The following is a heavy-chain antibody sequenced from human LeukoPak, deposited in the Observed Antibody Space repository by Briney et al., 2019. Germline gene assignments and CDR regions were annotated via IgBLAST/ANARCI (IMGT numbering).Heavy chain of an antibody. V-gene: IGHV3-30*03. CDR3: ARWASGFIVGATTGFYYFDY. D-gene: IGHD1-26*01. Sequence: PGRSLRLSCAASGFTFSSYGMHWVRQAPGKGLEWVAVISHDGSNKYYADSVKGRFTISRDNSKNTLYLQMNSLRAEDTAVYYCARWASGFIVGATTGFYYFDYWGQGTLVTVSS. J-gene: IGHJ4*02. CDR2: ISHDGSNK. CDR1: GFTFSSYG.